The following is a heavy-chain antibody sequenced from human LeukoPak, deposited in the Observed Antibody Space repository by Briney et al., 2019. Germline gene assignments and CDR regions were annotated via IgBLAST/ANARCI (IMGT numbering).Heavy chain of an antibody. D-gene: IGHD1-7*01. J-gene: IGHJ6*03. CDR2: IYTSGST. V-gene: IGHV4-4*07. CDR3: ARVRTQPDYYMDV. Sequence: WETLSLTCTVSGGSISSYYWSWIRQPAGKGLEWIGRIYTSGSTNYNPSLKSRVTMSVDTSKNQFSLKLSSVTAADTAVYYCARVRTQPDYYMDVWGKGTTVTVSS. CDR1: GGSISSYY.